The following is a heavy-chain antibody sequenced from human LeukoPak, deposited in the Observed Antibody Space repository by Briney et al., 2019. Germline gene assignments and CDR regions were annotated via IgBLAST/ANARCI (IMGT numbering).Heavy chain of an antibody. J-gene: IGHJ5*02. CDR3: AKSGTAAGTYNWFDP. D-gene: IGHD6-13*01. CDR1: GFTFDDYA. CDR2: ISWNSGSI. V-gene: IGHV3-9*01. Sequence: GGSLRLSCAASGFTFDDYAMHWVRQAPGKGPEWVSGISWNSGSIGYADSVKGRFTISRDNAKNSLYLQMNSLRAEDTALYYCAKSGTAAGTYNWFDPWGQGTLVTVSS.